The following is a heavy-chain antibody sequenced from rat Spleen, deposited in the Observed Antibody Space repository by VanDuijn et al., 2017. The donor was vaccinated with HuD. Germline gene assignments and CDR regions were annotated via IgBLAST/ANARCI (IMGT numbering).Heavy chain of an antibody. CDR1: GFTFKNYW. D-gene: IGHD4-1*01. CDR2: ITNASGRT. Sequence: EVQLVESGGGLVQPGGSLRLSCVASGFTFKNYWMTWIRQAPGKGLEWVASITNASGRTYYPDSVKGRCTTSRDTAQNTLYLQMNSLRSEDTATYYCARGGCFRYWGQGVMVTVSS. CDR3: ARGGCFRY. V-gene: IGHV5-31*01. J-gene: IGHJ2*01.